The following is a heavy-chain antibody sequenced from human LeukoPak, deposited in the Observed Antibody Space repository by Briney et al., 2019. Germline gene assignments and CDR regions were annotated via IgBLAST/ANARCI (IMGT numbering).Heavy chain of an antibody. Sequence: GGSLRLSCAASGFTFDDYATHWVRQAPGKGLEWVSGISWNSGSVGYADSVKGRFTISRDNAKNSLYLQMNSLRAEDTALYYCAKGGYYYDSSGYLYYFDYWGQGTLVTVSS. CDR3: AKGGYYYDSSGYLYYFDY. CDR1: GFTFDDYA. D-gene: IGHD3-22*01. CDR2: ISWNSGSV. J-gene: IGHJ4*02. V-gene: IGHV3-9*01.